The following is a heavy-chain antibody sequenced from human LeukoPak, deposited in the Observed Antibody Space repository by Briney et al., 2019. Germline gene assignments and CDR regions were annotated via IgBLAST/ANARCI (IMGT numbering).Heavy chain of an antibody. CDR2: VNSDGTST. J-gene: IGHJ4*02. Sequence: GGSLRLSCAASGFTFSSYWMFWVRQVPGKGLVWVSRVNSDGTSTNYADSVKGRFTVSRDNAKNTLYLQMNSLRVEDTAVYYCARDLFGAYCGGTCPTPDYWGQGTLVSVSS. V-gene: IGHV3-74*01. CDR3: ARDLFGAYCGGTCPTPDY. D-gene: IGHD2-21*01. CDR1: GFTFSSYW.